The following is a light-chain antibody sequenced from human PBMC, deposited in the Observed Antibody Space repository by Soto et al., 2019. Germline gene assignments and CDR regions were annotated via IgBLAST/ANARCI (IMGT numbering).Light chain of an antibody. V-gene: IGKV3-15*01. CDR2: DAS. CDR3: QQYNNWPIT. J-gene: IGKJ5*01. Sequence: EVVIPPSPATLSVSPVERAILPGRASQSLTTNLAWYQQKPGQAPRLLIHDASTRATGIPARFSGSGSGTEFTLTISSLQSEDFAVYDCQQYNNWPITVGQGTRLEIK. CDR1: QSLTTN.